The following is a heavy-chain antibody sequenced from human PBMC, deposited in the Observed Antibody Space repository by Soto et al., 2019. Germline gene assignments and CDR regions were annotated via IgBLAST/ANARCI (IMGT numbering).Heavy chain of an antibody. CDR3: ARSSGLPPPTAFDY. CDR2: INPNSGGT. CDR1: CYTFTSYG. Sequence: ASVKVSCKASCYTFTSYGISWVRQAPGQGLEWVGWINPNSGGTNYAQKFQGWVTMTRDTSISTAYMELSRLRSDDTAVYYCARSSGLPPPTAFDYWGQGTLVTVSS. J-gene: IGHJ4*02. V-gene: IGHV1-2*04. D-gene: IGHD3-10*01.